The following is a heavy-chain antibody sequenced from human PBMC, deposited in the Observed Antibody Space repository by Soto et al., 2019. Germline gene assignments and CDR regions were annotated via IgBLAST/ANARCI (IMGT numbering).Heavy chain of an antibody. CDR3: ARDVRSGYFFDY. CDR1: GGSVSSGSYY. J-gene: IGHJ4*02. D-gene: IGHD3-22*01. CDR2: IYYSGST. V-gene: IGHV4-61*01. Sequence: SETLSLTCTVSGGSVSSGSYYWSWIRQPPGKGLEWIGYIYYSGSTNYNPSLKSRVTISVDTSKNQFSLKLSSVTAADTAVYYCARDVRSGYFFDYWGQGTLVTVSS.